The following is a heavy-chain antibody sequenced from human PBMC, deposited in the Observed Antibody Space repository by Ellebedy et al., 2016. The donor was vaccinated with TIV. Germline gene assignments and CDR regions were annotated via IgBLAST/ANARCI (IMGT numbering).Heavy chain of an antibody. CDR3: ARQHDPKYNNYMDV. J-gene: IGHJ6*03. CDR1: GDSISPYY. V-gene: IGHV4-59*01. Sequence: MPSETLSLTCTVSGDSISPYYWNWIRQPPGKGLEWIGYIHYSGIANYNPSLKSRVTISVDTSKNQFSLNLSPVTAADTAMYYCARQHDPKYNNYMDVWGKGTTVTVSS. CDR2: IHYSGIA.